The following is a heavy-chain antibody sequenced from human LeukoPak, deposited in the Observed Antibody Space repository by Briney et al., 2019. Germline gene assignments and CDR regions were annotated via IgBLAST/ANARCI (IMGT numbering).Heavy chain of an antibody. Sequence: DSVKVSCKASGYTFTGYYIHWVRQAPGQGLEWMGWIDPNTGDTKYTQKFQGRVSMTRDTSSSTAYMELSRLTSDDTALYYCARDRSLTEKYSGRYFHDYWGQGTLVTVSS. CDR2: IDPNTGDT. CDR3: ARDRSLTEKYSGRYFHDY. D-gene: IGHD1-26*01. V-gene: IGHV1-2*02. CDR1: GYTFTGYY. J-gene: IGHJ4*02.